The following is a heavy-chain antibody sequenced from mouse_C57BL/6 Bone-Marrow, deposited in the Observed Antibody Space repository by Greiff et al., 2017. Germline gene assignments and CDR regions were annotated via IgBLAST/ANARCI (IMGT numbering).Heavy chain of an antibody. CDR3: ALIYYAMDY. V-gene: IGHV1-26*01. Sequence: VQLQQSGPELVKPGASVKISCKASGYTFTDYYMNWVKQSHGKSLEWIGDINPNNGGTSYNQKFKGKATLTVDKSSSTAYMELRSLTSEDSAVYYCALIYYAMDYWGQGTSVTVSS. CDR2: INPNNGGT. J-gene: IGHJ4*01. CDR1: GYTFTDYY.